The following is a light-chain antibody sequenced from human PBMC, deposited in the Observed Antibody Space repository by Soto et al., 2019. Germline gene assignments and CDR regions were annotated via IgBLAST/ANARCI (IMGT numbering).Light chain of an antibody. CDR1: PSAGTF. Sequence: DIVMTQSPATLSVSPGDRATLSCRASPSAGTFLAWYQQKPGQAPRLLMYDVSTRATGVPARFSGSGSRTEFTLTISSLQSDDFAVYFCQQYNHWPPLTFGGGTKVEMK. V-gene: IGKV3D-15*01. J-gene: IGKJ4*01. CDR2: DVS. CDR3: QQYNHWPPLT.